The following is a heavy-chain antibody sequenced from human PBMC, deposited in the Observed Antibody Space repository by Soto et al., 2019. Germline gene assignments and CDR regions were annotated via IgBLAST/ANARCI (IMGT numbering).Heavy chain of an antibody. CDR2: ISSSSYI. Sequence: GGSLRLSCAASGFTFSSYSMNWVRQAPGKGLEWVSSISSSSYIYYADSVKGRFTISRDNAKNSLYLQMNSLRAEDTAVYYCARDASGSSYYGMDVWGQGTTVTVSS. CDR1: GFTFSSYS. J-gene: IGHJ6*02. D-gene: IGHD1-26*01. CDR3: ARDASGSSYYGMDV. V-gene: IGHV3-21*01.